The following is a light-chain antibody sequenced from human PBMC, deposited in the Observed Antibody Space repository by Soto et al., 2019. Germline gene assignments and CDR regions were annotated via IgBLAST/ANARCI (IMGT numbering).Light chain of an antibody. CDR2: GNT. CDR3: RPSDSIQRGWVV. Sequence: QSVLTQPPSVSGAPGQRVTISCTGSSSNIGAGYDVHWYQQLPGTAPKLLLDGNTNRPSGVPDRFSGSKSGTSASLAITGRQAEEEADYYCRPSDSIQRGWVVFGGGTKLTVL. V-gene: IGLV1-40*01. CDR1: SSNIGAGYD. J-gene: IGLJ3*02.